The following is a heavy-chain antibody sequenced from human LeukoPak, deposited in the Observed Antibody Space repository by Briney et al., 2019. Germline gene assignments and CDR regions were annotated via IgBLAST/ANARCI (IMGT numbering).Heavy chain of an antibody. CDR1: GFTFSSYG. Sequence: PGGSLRLSCAASGFTFSSYGMHWVRQAPGKGLEWVAFIRYDGSNKYYADSVKGRFTISRDNSKNTLYLQMNSLRAEDTAVYYCARVDWIQLFLDFWGQGTLVSVSS. CDR3: ARVDWIQLFLDF. D-gene: IGHD5-18*01. CDR2: IRYDGSNK. J-gene: IGHJ4*02. V-gene: IGHV3-30*02.